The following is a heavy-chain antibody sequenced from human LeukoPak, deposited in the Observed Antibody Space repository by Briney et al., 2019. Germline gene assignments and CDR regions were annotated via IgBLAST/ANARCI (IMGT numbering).Heavy chain of an antibody. CDR2: ISAYNGNT. CDR3: ARGTPLYCSGGSCYSTYAFDI. CDR1: GYTVTSYG. D-gene: IGHD2-15*01. Sequence: GASVKVSCKASGYTVTSYGISWVRQAPGQGLEWMGWISAYNGNTNYAQKLQGRVTMTTDTSTSTAYMELRSLRSDDTAVYYCARGTPLYCSGGSCYSTYAFDIWGQGTMVTVSS. V-gene: IGHV1-18*01. J-gene: IGHJ3*02.